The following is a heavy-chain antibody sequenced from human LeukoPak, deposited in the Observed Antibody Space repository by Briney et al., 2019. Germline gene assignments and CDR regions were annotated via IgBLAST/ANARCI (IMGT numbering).Heavy chain of an antibody. J-gene: IGHJ4*02. CDR2: IYYSGST. CDR3: ARQILFHSERWLKFFDY. V-gene: IGHV4-39*01. CDR1: GGSISSSSYY. Sequence: SETLSLTCTVSGGSISSSSYYWGWVRQPPGKGLEWIGSIYYSGSTYYNPSLKSRVTISVDTSKNQFSLKLSSVTAADTAVYYCARQILFHSERWLKFFDYWGQGTLVTVSS. D-gene: IGHD5-24*01.